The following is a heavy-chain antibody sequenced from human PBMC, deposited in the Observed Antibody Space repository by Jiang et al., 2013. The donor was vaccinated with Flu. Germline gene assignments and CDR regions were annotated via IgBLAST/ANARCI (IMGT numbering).Heavy chain of an antibody. J-gene: IGHJ5*02. D-gene: IGHD2-15*01. Sequence: GSGLVKPSETLSLTCAVYGGSFSGYYWSWIRQPPGKGLEWIGEINHSGSTNYNPSLKSRVTISVDTSKNQFSLKLSSVTAADTAVYYCARGGIGCSGGSCYLNWFDPWGQGTLVTVSS. CDR2: INHSGST. CDR1: GGSFSGYY. CDR3: ARGGIGCSGGSCYLNWFDP. V-gene: IGHV4-34*01.